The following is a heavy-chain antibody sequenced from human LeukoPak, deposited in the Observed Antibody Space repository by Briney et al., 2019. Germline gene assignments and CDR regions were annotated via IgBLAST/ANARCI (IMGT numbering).Heavy chain of an antibody. D-gene: IGHD6-6*01. Sequence: ASVKVSCKASGYTFTGYYMHWVRQAPGQGLEWMGWINPNSGGTNYAQKFLGRVTMTRDTSISTAYMELSRLRSDDTAVYYCARDPSYSSSFGAIDYWGQGTLVTVSS. J-gene: IGHJ4*02. CDR2: INPNSGGT. V-gene: IGHV1-2*02. CDR3: ARDPSYSSSFGAIDY. CDR1: GYTFTGYY.